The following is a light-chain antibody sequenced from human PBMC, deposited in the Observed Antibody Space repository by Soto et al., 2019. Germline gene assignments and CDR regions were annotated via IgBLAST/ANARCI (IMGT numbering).Light chain of an antibody. CDR3: QQRSNWPPT. V-gene: IGKV3-11*01. CDR1: QSISSY. Sequence: DIVMTQSPATLSLSPGERATLTCRASQSISSYLAWYQQKPGQAPRLPIYDASNRATGIPARFSGSGSGTDFTLTISSLEPEDFEVYYCQQRSNWPPTFGGGTKVDIK. J-gene: IGKJ4*01. CDR2: DAS.